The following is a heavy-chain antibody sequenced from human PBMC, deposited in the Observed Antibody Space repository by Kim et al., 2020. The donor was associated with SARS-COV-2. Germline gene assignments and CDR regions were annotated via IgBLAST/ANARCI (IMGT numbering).Heavy chain of an antibody. J-gene: IGHJ4*02. V-gene: IGHV4-39*01. CDR3: ARPPNDYYDSSGLYYFEY. Sequence: SETLSLTCTVSGCSISSSSDYWGWIRQPPGKGLEWIGSIYYSRRTYYNPSLKSRVTISVDTSNKQLSLKLSSVTASDTAVYYCARPPNDYYDSSGLYYFEYWGQGTLVTVSS. CDR1: GCSISSSSDY. CDR2: IYYSRRT. D-gene: IGHD3-22*01.